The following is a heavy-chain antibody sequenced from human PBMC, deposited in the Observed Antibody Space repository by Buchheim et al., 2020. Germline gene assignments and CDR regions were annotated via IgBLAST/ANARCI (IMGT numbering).Heavy chain of an antibody. J-gene: IGHJ4*02. V-gene: IGHV3-48*02. Sequence: EVQLVESGGGLVQPGGSLRLSCAASGFTFSFYSMNWVRQAPGKGLEWVSYISSSSSTIYYPDSVKGRFTISRDNAKNLLYLQMNSLRDEDTAVYYCARDLGAVGVGDYWGQGTL. CDR3: ARDLGAVGVGDY. CDR1: GFTFSFYS. D-gene: IGHD2-15*01. CDR2: ISSSSSTI.